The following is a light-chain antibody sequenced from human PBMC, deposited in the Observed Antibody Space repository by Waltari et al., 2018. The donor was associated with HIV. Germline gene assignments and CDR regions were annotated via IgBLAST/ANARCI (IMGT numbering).Light chain of an antibody. V-gene: IGKV4-1*01. J-gene: IGKJ5*01. CDR1: KSVLSPSNNVNY. CDR2: EAS. CDR3: QQYYSTPT. Sequence: DIVLTQSPETLSVSLGERAAIHCKSEKSVLSPSNNVNYFAWYQQRPGQPPTLLFSEASSRSSGVPARFTASGSRTDFTLTIDDLQADDVAVYFCQQYYSTPTFGRGTQLV.